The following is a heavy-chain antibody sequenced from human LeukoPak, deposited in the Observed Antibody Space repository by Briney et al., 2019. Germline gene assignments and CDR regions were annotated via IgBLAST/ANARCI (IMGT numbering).Heavy chain of an antibody. D-gene: IGHD6-13*01. J-gene: IGHJ4*02. CDR3: ASRPGIAAADFDY. CDR1: GFTFSSYE. CDR2: ISFDGANK. V-gene: IGHV3-30-3*01. Sequence: QPGGSLRLSCAASGFTFSSYEMNWVRQAPGKGLEWVAVISFDGANKYYGASVKGRFTISRDNSKNTLYLQMNSLRAEDTAVYYCASRPGIAAADFDYWGQGTLVTVSS.